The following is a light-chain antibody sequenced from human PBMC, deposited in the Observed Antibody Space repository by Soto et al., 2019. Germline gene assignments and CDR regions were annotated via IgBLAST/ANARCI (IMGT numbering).Light chain of an antibody. CDR1: QRISSW. CDR2: KAS. CDR3: QHYDGYPLT. J-gene: IGKJ4*01. Sequence: DIQMTQSPSTLSASVGDRVTISCRASQRISSWLAWYQQKPGKAPKLLIYKASSLESGVPSRFSGSGSGTEFTLTITCLQPDDFATYYCQHYDGYPLTFGGGTKVEIK. V-gene: IGKV1-5*03.